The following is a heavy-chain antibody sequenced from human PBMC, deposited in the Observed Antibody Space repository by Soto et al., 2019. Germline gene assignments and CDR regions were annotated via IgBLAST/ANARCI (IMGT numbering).Heavy chain of an antibody. CDR3: ARGPRGLYHHEY. J-gene: IGHJ4*02. Sequence: EVQLVESGGGLVQPGGSLRLSCVASGFTFSGDWMHWVRQAAGKGLAWVSRINMDGTSTNYADSVKGRFTISRDNAKNTLYLQMNSLRVDDTAVYYCARGPRGLYHHEYWDQGALVTVS. CDR1: GFTFSGDW. CDR2: INMDGTST. D-gene: IGHD2-2*01. V-gene: IGHV3-74*01.